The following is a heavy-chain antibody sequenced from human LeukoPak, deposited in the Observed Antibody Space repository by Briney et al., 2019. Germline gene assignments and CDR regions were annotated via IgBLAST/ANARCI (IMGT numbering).Heavy chain of an antibody. J-gene: IGHJ4*02. CDR3: AREHYDILTGLPAY. CDR2: IWYDRSNK. CDR1: GFTFSSYV. Sequence: GGSLRLSCAASGFTFSSYVMHWVRQAPGKGLEWVAVIWYDRSNKYYADSVRGRFTISRDNSKNTLYLQMNSLRAEDTAVYYCAREHYDILTGLPAYWGQGTLVTVSS. D-gene: IGHD3-9*01. V-gene: IGHV3-33*01.